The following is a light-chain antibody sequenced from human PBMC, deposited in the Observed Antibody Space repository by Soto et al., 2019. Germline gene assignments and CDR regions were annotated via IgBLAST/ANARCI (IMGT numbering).Light chain of an antibody. CDR3: QQYYDTPYT. V-gene: IGKV3-15*01. J-gene: IGKJ2*01. Sequence: EIVMTQSPATLSVSPGQRATLSCRASQSVGSKLAWYQQKPGQAPRLLIYSASTRATGIPARFSGSGSGTEFTLTISSLQSEDVAVYYCQQYYDTPYTFGQGTRLEI. CDR2: SAS. CDR1: QSVGSK.